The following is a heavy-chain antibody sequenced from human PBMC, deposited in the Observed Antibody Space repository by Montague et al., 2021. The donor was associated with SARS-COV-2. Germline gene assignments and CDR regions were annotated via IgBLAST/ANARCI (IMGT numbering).Heavy chain of an antibody. J-gene: IGHJ4*02. V-gene: IGHV3-74*01. CDR1: GFSFSYYW. D-gene: IGHD1-26*01. CDR3: AREEAWDLMIDS. CDR2: INSDGSDT. Sequence: SLRLSCASSGFSFSYYWMHWVRQAPGKGLAWVSRINSDGSDTSYADSVKGRFTISRDNAKNTLYLQMDSLRAEDTAVYYCAREEAWDLMIDSWGRGTLVTVSS.